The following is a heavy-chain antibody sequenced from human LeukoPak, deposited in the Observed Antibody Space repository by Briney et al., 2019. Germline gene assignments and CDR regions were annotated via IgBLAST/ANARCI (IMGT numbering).Heavy chain of an antibody. Sequence: GGSLRLSCAASGFTSSNYPMHWVRQAPGKGLEWVAVILPDGRSKYYLNSVMGRFTISRDDSKDTLYLQMNSLRVKDTALYYCARAEHDSSGWYYFDHWGQGTLVTLSS. J-gene: IGHJ4*02. D-gene: IGHD6-19*01. CDR2: ILPDGRSK. CDR3: ARAEHDSSGWYYFDH. CDR1: GFTSSNYP. V-gene: IGHV3-30-3*01.